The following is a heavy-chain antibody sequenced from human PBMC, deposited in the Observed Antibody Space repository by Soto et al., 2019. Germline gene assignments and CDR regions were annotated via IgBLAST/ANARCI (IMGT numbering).Heavy chain of an antibody. D-gene: IGHD1-26*01. CDR2: INAGNGNT. Sequence: QVQLVQSGAEVKKPGASVKVSCKASGYTFTSYAMHWVRQAPGQRLEWMGWINAGNGNTKYSQKFQGRVTITRDTSASTAYMGLSSLRSEDTAVYYCARERQSGSYYWLFLYWGQGTLVTVSS. J-gene: IGHJ4*02. V-gene: IGHV1-3*01. CDR3: ARERQSGSYYWLFLY. CDR1: GYTFTSYA.